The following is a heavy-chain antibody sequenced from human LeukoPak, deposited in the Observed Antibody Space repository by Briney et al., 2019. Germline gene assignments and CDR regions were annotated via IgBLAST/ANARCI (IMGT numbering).Heavy chain of an antibody. J-gene: IGHJ4*02. CDR2: FDYSGST. Sequence: SETLSLACAVSGGSISSNTYYWGWIRQPPGKGLEWIGSFDYSGSTYYNPSLQSRVTIFEDTSKNQFSLKLTSVTAADTAVYYCARHLGGSYYSPFDYWGRGTLVTVPS. CDR1: GGSISSNTYY. CDR3: ARHLGGSYYSPFDY. D-gene: IGHD2-15*01. V-gene: IGHV4-39*01.